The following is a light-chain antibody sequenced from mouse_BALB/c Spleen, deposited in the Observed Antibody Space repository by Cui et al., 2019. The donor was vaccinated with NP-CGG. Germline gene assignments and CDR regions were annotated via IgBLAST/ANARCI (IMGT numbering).Light chain of an antibody. CDR2: GTN. J-gene: IGLJ1*01. CDR3: VLWYSNHWV. Sequence: QAVVTQESVLTTSPGETVTLTCRSSNGAVTTSNYANWVQEKPDHLFTGLIGGTNNRAPGVPARFSGSLIGDKAALTITGAQTEDEAKYFCVLWYSNHWVFGGGTKLTVL. CDR1: NGAVTTSNY. V-gene: IGLV1*01.